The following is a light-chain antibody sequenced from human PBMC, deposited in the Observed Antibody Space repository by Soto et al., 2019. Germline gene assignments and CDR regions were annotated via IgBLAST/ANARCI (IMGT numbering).Light chain of an antibody. J-gene: IGKJ4*01. Sequence: DIQLTQAPSFLSASAGDRVSITCRASQAISSYLAWYQQKPGRAPKLLIYAAPTLQSGVPSRFSGSGSGTDFTFTISSLQPEDIATYYCQQYDNLPLTFGGGTKVDIK. CDR1: QAISSY. CDR2: AAP. CDR3: QQYDNLPLT. V-gene: IGKV1-9*01.